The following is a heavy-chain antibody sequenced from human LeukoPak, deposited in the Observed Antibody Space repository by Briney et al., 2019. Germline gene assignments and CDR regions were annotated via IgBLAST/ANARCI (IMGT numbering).Heavy chain of an antibody. Sequence: GGSLRLSCAASGFTFSSYGMHWVRQAPGKGLEWVAFIRYDGSNKYYADSVKGRFTISRDNSKNTLYLQMNSLRAEDTAVYYCAKAGQGAAVAGSFDIWGQGTMVTVSS. V-gene: IGHV3-30*02. CDR3: AKAGQGAAVAGSFDI. D-gene: IGHD6-19*01. CDR1: GFTFSSYG. CDR2: IRYDGSNK. J-gene: IGHJ3*02.